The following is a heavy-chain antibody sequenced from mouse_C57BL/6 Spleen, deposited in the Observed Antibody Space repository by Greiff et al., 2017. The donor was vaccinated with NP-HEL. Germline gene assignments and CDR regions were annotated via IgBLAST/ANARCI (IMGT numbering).Heavy chain of an antibody. Sequence: EVMLVESGGGLVKPGGSLKLSCAASGFTFSDYGMHWVRQAPEKGLEWVAYISSGSSTIYYADTVKGRFTISRDNAKNTLFLQMTSLRSEDTAMYYCARGNPFWYFDVWGTGTTVTVSS. CDR2: ISSGSSTI. V-gene: IGHV5-17*01. D-gene: IGHD2-1*01. CDR1: GFTFSDYG. J-gene: IGHJ1*03. CDR3: ARGNPFWYFDV.